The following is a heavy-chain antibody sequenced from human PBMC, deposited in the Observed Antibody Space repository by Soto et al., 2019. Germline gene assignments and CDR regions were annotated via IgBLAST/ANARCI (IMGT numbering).Heavy chain of an antibody. J-gene: IGHJ6*03. Sequence: EVQLVESGGGLVKPGGSLRLSCAASGFTFSSYSMNWVRQAPGKGLEWVSSISSSSSYIYYADSVKGRFTISRDNAKNSLYLQKNSLRAEDTAVYYCARKDIVVVPAPPNYHYMDVWGKGTTVTVSS. D-gene: IGHD2-2*01. CDR3: ARKDIVVVPAPPNYHYMDV. CDR2: ISSSSSYI. CDR1: GFTFSSYS. V-gene: IGHV3-21*01.